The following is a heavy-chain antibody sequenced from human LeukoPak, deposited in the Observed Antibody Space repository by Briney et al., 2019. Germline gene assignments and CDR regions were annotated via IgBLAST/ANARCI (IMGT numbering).Heavy chain of an antibody. CDR3: AKNGPYSSREQRAYYYGMDV. D-gene: IGHD6-13*01. V-gene: IGHV3-9*01. CDR1: GFTFDDYA. Sequence: RAGGSLRLSCAASGFTFDDYAMHWVRQAPGKGLEWVSGISWNSGSIGYADSVKGRFTISRDNAKNSLYLQMNSLRAEDTALYYCAKNGPYSSREQRAYYYGMDVWGQGTTITVSS. J-gene: IGHJ6*02. CDR2: ISWNSGSI.